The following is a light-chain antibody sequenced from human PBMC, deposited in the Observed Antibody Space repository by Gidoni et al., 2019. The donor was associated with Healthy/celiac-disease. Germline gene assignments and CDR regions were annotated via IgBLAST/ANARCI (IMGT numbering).Light chain of an antibody. CDR1: QSVLYSSNNKNY. V-gene: IGKV4-1*01. CDR2: WAS. CDR3: QQYYSTPWT. J-gene: IGKJ1*01. Sequence: DSVMTQATDSLAVSLCERATINCKSSQSVLYSSNNKNYLAWYQQKPGQPPKLLIYWASTRESGVPDRFSGSGSWTDFTLTIRSLQAEDVAVYYCQQYYSTPWTFGQGTKVEIK.